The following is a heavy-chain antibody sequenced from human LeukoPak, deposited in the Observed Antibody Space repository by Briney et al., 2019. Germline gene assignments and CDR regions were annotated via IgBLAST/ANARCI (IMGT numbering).Heavy chain of an antibody. CDR3: ASMTTVILDDAFDI. CDR1: GFIFSSYG. D-gene: IGHD4-17*01. V-gene: IGHV3-33*01. Sequence: GGSLRLSCAASGFIFSSYGMHWVRQAPGKGLEWVALIWYDGSKSHHADSVKGRFTISRDNSKNTLYLEMNSLRAEDTAVYYCASMTTVILDDAFDIWGQGTMVTVSS. CDR2: IWYDGSKS. J-gene: IGHJ3*02.